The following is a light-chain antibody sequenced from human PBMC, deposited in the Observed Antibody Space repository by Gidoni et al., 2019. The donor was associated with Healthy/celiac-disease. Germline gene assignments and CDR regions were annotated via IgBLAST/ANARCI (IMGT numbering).Light chain of an antibody. J-gene: IGKJ5*01. Sequence: EIVLTQSPGTLSLSPGERATLSCRASQSVSSSYLAWYQQKPGQAPRLLIYGASSRATGIPDRFSGSGSGTDFTLTISRLEPEDFAVYYCQQYGSSRXFXQGTRLEIK. V-gene: IGKV3-20*01. CDR2: GAS. CDR3: QQYGSSRX. CDR1: QSVSSSY.